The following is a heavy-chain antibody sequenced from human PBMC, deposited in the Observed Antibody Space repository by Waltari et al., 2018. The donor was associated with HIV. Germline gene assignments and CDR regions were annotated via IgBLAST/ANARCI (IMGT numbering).Heavy chain of an antibody. V-gene: IGHV4-30-4*01. CDR1: GGSISSGDSY. D-gene: IGHD3-22*01. CDR3: ARVRGPYDSSGYFQYYFDY. Sequence: QVQLQESGPGLVKPSQTLSLTCTVSGGSISSGDSYWTCIRQPPGKGLEWIGYIYYSGSTYYNPSLKSRVTISVDTSKNQFSLKLSSVTAADTAVYYCARVRGPYDSSGYFQYYFDYWGQGTLVTVSS. J-gene: IGHJ4*02. CDR2: IYYSGST.